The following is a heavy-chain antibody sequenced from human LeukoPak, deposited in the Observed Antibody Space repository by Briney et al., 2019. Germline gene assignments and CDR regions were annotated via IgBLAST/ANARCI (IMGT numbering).Heavy chain of an antibody. CDR3: ARDAGWRLDP. CDR2: IRNKANNYIL. D-gene: IGHD3-3*01. CDR1: GFTFSDHN. Sequence: GGSLTLSCAASGFTFSDHNMDWVRPAPGKGLEWVGRIRNKANNYILEDAASVRGRFTISRDDSKNLLFLQMNSLRAEDTAVYYCARDAGWRLDPWGQGTLVTVSS. V-gene: IGHV3-72*01. J-gene: IGHJ5*02.